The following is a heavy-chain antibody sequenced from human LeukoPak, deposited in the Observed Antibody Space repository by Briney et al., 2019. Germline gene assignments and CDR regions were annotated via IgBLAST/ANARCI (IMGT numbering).Heavy chain of an antibody. V-gene: IGHV3-23*01. CDR1: GFTFSSYA. CDR2: ISGSGGST. Sequence: GGSLRLSCAASGFTFSSYAMSWVRQAPGKGLEWVSAISGSGGSTYYADSVKGRFTISRDNSKNTLYLQMNSLRAEDTAVYYCAKDGQQLVETFYYYGMDVWGQGTTVTVSS. J-gene: IGHJ6*02. CDR3: AKDGQQLVETFYYYGMDV. D-gene: IGHD6-6*01.